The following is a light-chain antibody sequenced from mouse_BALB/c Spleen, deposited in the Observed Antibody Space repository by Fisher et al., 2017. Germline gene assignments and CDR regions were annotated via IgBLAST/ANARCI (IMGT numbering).Light chain of an antibody. J-gene: IGKJ4*01. CDR2: DTS. CDR3: FQGSGYPFT. CDR1: SSVSY. Sequence: DIVLTQSPAIMSASPGEKVTMTCSASSSVSYMYWYQQKPGSSPRLLIYDTSNLAPGVPARFSGSGSGNSYSLTISSMEAEDVATYYCFQGSGYPFTFGSGTKLEIK. V-gene: IGKV4-63*01.